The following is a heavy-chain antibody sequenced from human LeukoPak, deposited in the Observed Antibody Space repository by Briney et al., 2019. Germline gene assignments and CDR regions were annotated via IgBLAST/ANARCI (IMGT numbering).Heavy chain of an antibody. CDR2: IRYDGSHE. CDR1: GFTVSTND. CDR3: AKPSGSGVDY. J-gene: IGHJ4*01. Sequence: GGSLRLSCGASGFTVSTNDMDSVRQAPGKGMEWVAFIRYDGSHEYYADSVKGRFTISRDNSKNTLYLQMNSVRSEDTALYYCAKPSGSGVDYWGQGTRVTVSS. V-gene: IGHV3-30*02. D-gene: IGHD1-26*01.